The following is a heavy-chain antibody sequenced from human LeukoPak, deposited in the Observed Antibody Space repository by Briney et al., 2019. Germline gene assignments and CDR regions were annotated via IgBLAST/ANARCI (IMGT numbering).Heavy chain of an antibody. D-gene: IGHD1-14*01. CDR2: INPNSGGT. CDR3: AREGRPGAYNWFDP. CDR1: GGTFSSYA. J-gene: IGHJ5*02. Sequence: ASVKVSCKASGGTFSSYAISWVRQAPGQGLEWMGWINPNSGGTNYAQKFQGRVTMTRDTSISTAYMELSRLRSDDTAAYYCAREGRPGAYNWFDPWGQGTLVTVSS. V-gene: IGHV1-2*02.